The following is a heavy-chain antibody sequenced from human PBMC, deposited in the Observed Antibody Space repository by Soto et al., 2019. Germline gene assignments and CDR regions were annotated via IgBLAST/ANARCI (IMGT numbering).Heavy chain of an antibody. D-gene: IGHD4-17*01. J-gene: IGHJ4*02. CDR2: IYYSGST. V-gene: IGHV4-59*08. CDR1: GGSISSYC. CDR3: ARHDYGDYAFDY. Sequence: SETLSLTCTVSGGSISSYCWSWIRQPPGKGLEWIGNIYYSGSTNYNPSLKSRVTISVDTSKNQFSLKLSSVTAADTAVYYCARHDYGDYAFDYWGQGTLVTVSS.